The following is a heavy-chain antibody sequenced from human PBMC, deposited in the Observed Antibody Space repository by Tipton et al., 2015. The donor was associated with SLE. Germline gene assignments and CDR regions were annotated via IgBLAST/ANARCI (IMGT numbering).Heavy chain of an antibody. CDR2: INHSGST. Sequence: LRLSCAVYGESFSGYYWSWIRQPPGKGLEWIGEINHSGSTNYNPSLKSRVTISVDTSKNQFSLKLSSVTAADTAVYYCARLDTGGGIWGQGTMVTVSS. CDR3: ARLDTGGGI. CDR1: GESFSGYY. J-gene: IGHJ3*02. V-gene: IGHV4-34*01. D-gene: IGHD5-18*01.